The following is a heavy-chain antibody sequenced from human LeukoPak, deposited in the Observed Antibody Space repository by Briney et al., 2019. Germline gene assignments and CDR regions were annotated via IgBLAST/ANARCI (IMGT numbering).Heavy chain of an antibody. D-gene: IGHD6-13*01. CDR2: IQGDGSNT. Sequence: GGSLRLSCVASGFTFSKNWMHWVRQAPGKGLVWVSRIQGDGSNTNYADSVKGRFSISRDNAKNTVYLQMNSLMAEDTGIYYCARGTSAGGPISPFDFWGQGTVVTVSS. CDR3: ARGTSAGGPISPFDF. J-gene: IGHJ4*02. CDR1: GFTFSKNW. V-gene: IGHV3-74*01.